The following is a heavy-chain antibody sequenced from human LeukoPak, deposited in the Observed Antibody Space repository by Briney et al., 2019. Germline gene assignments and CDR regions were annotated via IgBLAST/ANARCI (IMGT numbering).Heavy chain of an antibody. CDR2: ISSSSSYI. J-gene: IGHJ4*02. Sequence: GGSLRLSCAASGFTFSSYSMNWVRQAPGKGLEWVSSISSSSSYIYYADSMKGRFTISRDNAKNSLYLQMNSLRAEDTAVYYCARAFSGYGFDYWGQGTLVTVSS. CDR1: GFTFSSYS. D-gene: IGHD3-22*01. CDR3: ARAFSGYGFDY. V-gene: IGHV3-21*01.